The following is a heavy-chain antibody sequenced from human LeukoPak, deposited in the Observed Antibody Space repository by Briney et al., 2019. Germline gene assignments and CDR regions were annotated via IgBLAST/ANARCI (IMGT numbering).Heavy chain of an antibody. CDR3: ARVEIFGVEDYGMDV. V-gene: IGHV4-59*01. CDR2: IYYSGST. J-gene: IGHJ6*02. D-gene: IGHD3-3*01. CDR1: GGSISGYY. Sequence: SETLSRTCSVSGGSISGYYWSWIRQPPGKGLEWIGYIYYSGSTNYNPSLQSRVSISVDTSKNQFSLKLSSVTAADTAVYYCARVEIFGVEDYGMDVWGQGTLVTVSS.